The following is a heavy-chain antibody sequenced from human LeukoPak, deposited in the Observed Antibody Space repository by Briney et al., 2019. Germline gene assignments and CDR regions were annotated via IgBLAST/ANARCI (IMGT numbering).Heavy chain of an antibody. V-gene: IGHV3-23*01. Sequence: GGSLRLSCAASGLTFSSYAMTWVRQAPGKGLEWVSAITSSGGSTYYADSVKGRFTISRDNSKNTLYLQMHSLRVEDTAVYYCANRDIVMVITTGSAAQYWGQGTLVTVSS. D-gene: IGHD3-22*01. CDR1: GLTFSSYA. J-gene: IGHJ4*02. CDR2: ITSSGGST. CDR3: ANRDIVMVITTGSAAQY.